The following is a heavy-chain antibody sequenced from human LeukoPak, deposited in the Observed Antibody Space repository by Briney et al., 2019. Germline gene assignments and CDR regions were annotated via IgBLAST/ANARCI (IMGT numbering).Heavy chain of an antibody. Sequence: PVASVKVSCKASGGTFSSYAISWVRQAPGQGLEWMGGIIPIFGTANYAQKFQGRVTITADESTSTAYMELSSLRSEDTAVYYCAREPQRDPYCSSTSCPIGAFDIWGQGTLVTVSS. CDR3: AREPQRDPYCSSTSCPIGAFDI. J-gene: IGHJ4*02. V-gene: IGHV1-69*13. CDR2: IIPIFGTA. CDR1: GGTFSSYA. D-gene: IGHD2-2*01.